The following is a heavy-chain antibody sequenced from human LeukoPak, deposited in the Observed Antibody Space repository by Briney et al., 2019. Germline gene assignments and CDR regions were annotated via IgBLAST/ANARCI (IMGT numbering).Heavy chain of an antibody. J-gene: IGHJ6*02. CDR3: ARGLGYGLVYYYYGMDV. D-gene: IGHD3-10*01. CDR2: INHSGST. Sequence: SETLSLTCAVYGGSFSGYYWSWIRQPPGKGLEWIGEINHSGSTNYNPSLKSRVTISVDTSKNQFSLKLSSVTAADTAVYYCARGLGYGLVYYYYGMDVWGQGTTVTVSS. V-gene: IGHV4-34*01. CDR1: GGSFSGYY.